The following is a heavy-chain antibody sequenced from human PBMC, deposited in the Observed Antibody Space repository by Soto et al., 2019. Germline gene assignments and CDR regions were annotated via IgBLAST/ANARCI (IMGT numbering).Heavy chain of an antibody. CDR3: ARGLQLWLRESFDY. V-gene: IGHV4-34*01. D-gene: IGHD5-18*01. J-gene: IGHJ4*02. CDR1: GGSFSGYY. CDR2: INHSGST. Sequence: SETLSLTCAVYGGSFSGYYWSWIRQPPGKGLEWIGEINHSGSTNYNPSLKSRVTISVDTSKNQFSLKLSSVTAADTAVYYCARGLQLWLRESFDYWGQGTLVTVSS.